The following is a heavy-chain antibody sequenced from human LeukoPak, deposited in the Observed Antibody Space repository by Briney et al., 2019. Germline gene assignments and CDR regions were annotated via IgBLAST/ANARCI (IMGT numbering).Heavy chain of an antibody. Sequence: ASVKVSCKVSGYTLTELSMHWVRQAPGKGLEWMGGFDPEDGETFYAQSFQGRVTMTEDTSTDTAYMELSSLRSEDTAVYYCATVPFAYYDILGAMDVRGQGTTVTVSS. V-gene: IGHV1-24*01. CDR3: ATVPFAYYDILGAMDV. CDR2: FDPEDGET. D-gene: IGHD3-9*01. CDR1: GYTLTELS. J-gene: IGHJ6*02.